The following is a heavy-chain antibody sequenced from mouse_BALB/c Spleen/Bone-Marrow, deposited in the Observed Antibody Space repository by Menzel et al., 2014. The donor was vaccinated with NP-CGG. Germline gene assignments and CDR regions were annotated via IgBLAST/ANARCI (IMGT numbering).Heavy chain of an antibody. CDR1: GYPFTTYP. CDR2: FHPYDDDT. J-gene: IGHJ2*01. CDR3: ARGAYGLFDY. D-gene: IGHD6-5*01. Sequence: VKLQESGAELVKPGASVKMSCKAFGYPFTTYPIEWMRQNHGKNLEWIGNFHPYDDDTKYNEQFKGKAKLTVDKSSTTVSLELSRLTSDDSAVYYCARGAYGLFDYWGQGTTLTVSS. V-gene: IGHV1-47*01.